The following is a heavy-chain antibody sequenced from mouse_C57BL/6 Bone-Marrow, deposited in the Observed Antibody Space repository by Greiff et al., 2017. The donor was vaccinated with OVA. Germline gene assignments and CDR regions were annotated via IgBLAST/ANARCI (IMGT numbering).Heavy chain of an antibody. CDR3: ARGDYARFDY. CDR1: GYTFTDYY. V-gene: IGHV1-19*01. CDR2: INPYNGGT. D-gene: IGHD1-1*01. Sequence: VQLQQSGPVLVKPGASVKMSCKASGYTFTDYYMNWVKQSHGKSLEWIGVINPYNGGTSYNQKFKGKATLTVDKSSSTAYMELNSLTSEDAAGDYCARGDYARFDYGGQGTTLTVSS. J-gene: IGHJ2*01.